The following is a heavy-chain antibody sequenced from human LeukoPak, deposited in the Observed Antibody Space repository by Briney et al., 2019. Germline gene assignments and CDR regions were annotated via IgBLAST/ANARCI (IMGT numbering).Heavy chain of an antibody. Sequence: QPGGSLRLSCAASGFTFSDYAMHWVRQAPGKGLEWVAVISKDGSDKYYPGSVRGRFTISRDNSKNTIYLQMDSLRAEDTAVYYCARDPYSSGWYKDAFDIWGQGTMVTVSS. V-gene: IGHV3-30-3*01. CDR2: ISKDGSDK. CDR3: ARDPYSSGWYKDAFDI. J-gene: IGHJ3*02. CDR1: GFTFSDYA. D-gene: IGHD6-19*01.